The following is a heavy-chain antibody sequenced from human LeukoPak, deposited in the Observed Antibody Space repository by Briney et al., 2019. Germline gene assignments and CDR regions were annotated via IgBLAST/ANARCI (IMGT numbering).Heavy chain of an antibody. CDR1: GYTFTGYY. CDR3: ARDKGLANYYYYGMDV. V-gene: IGHV1-2*02. CDR2: INPNSGGT. D-gene: IGHD3/OR15-3a*01. Sequence: ASVKVSFKASGYTFTGYYMHWVRQAPGQGLEWMGWINPNSGGTNYAQKFQGRVTMTRDTSISTAYMELSRLRSDDTAVYYCARDKGLANYYYYGMDVWGQGTTVTVSS. J-gene: IGHJ6*02.